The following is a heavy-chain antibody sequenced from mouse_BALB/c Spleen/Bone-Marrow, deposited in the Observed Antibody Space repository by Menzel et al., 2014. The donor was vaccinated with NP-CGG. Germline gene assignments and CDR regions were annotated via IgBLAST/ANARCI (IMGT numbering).Heavy chain of an antibody. D-gene: IGHD1-1*01. Sequence: EVMLVESGGGLVKPGGSLKLSCAASGFTFSDYFMYWVRQTPEKRLEWVATISDGGSSTYYSDSVKGRFTISKDNAKNNQYLQMNSLKSEDIAMYYYARQYYYASNYRYFDVWVAGTTVTGSS. CDR2: ISDGGSST. J-gene: IGHJ1*01. CDR1: GFTFSDYF. CDR3: ARQYYYASNYRYFDV. V-gene: IGHV5-4*02.